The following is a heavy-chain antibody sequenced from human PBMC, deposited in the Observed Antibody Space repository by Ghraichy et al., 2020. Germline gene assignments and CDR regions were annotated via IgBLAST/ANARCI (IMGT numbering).Heavy chain of an antibody. V-gene: IGHV3-48*02. CDR3: ARDYNWAFDH. CDR2: ISSTSAI. CDR1: GFNFNNYA. Sequence: GGSLRLSCAASGFNFNNYAMNWVRQAPGKGLEWVSYISSTSAIYYSDSVRGRFTISRDNAKNSLYLQMNSLRDEDAAVYYCARDYNWAFDHWGQGALVTVYS. J-gene: IGHJ4*02. D-gene: IGHD1-20*01.